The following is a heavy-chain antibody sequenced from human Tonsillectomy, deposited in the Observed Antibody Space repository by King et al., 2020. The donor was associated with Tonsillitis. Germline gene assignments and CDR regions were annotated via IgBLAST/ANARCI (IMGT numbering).Heavy chain of an antibody. CDR2: IIPLFGQT. CDR3: ARAPSPVWFDP. V-gene: IGHV1-69*01. Sequence: VQLVESGAEVKKPGSSVKVSCKAFGGTFSSYAISWVRQAPGQGLEWMGGIIPLFGQTNFAHKFQGRLTINAADSTSTAYMERSSLRSEDTAVYYCARAPSPVWFDPWGQGTLVTVSS. J-gene: IGHJ5*02. CDR1: GGTFSSYA.